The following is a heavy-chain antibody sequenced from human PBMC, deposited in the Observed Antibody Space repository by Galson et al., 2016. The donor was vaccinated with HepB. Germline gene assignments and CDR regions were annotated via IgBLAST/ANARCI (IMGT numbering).Heavy chain of an antibody. CDR1: GGSITTNY. J-gene: IGHJ3*02. D-gene: IGHD1-26*01. Sequence: SETLSLTCTVSGGSITTNYWSWIRKPPGKGLQWIGYINYSGSTFSNPSLQSRITISVDTSKDQFSLKLRSVTAADTAVYFCARRSLVGERGNAFDIWGQGTMVTVSS. V-gene: IGHV4-59*04. CDR2: INYSGST. CDR3: ARRSLVGERGNAFDI.